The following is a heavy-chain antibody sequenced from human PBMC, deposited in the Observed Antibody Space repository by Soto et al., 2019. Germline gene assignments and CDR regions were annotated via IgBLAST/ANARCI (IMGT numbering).Heavy chain of an antibody. J-gene: IGHJ3*02. CDR3: AKAVWFGELPHDAFDI. V-gene: IGHV3-30*18. CDR1: GFTFSSYG. CDR2: ISYDGSNK. D-gene: IGHD3-10*01. Sequence: PGGSLRLSCAASGFTFSSYGMHWVRQAPGKGLEWVAVISYDGSNKYYADSVKGRFTISRDNSKNTLYLQMNSLRAEDTAVYYCAKAVWFGELPHDAFDIWGQGTMVTVSS.